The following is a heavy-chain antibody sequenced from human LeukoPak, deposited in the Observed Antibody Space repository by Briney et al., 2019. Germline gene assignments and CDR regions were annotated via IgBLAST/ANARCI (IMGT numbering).Heavy chain of an antibody. D-gene: IGHD3-10*01. J-gene: IGHJ4*02. CDR2: INHSGST. Sequence: SETLSLTCAVYGGSFSGYYWNWIRQPPGKGLEWIGEINHSGSTDYNPSLKSRVTISVDTSKNQFSLKLSSVTAADTAVYYCARRDYYGSGSYSNWGQGTLVTVSS. V-gene: IGHV4-34*01. CDR3: ARRDYYGSGSYSN. CDR1: GGSFSGYY.